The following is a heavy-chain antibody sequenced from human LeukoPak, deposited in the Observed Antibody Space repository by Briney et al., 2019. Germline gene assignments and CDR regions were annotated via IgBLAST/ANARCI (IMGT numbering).Heavy chain of an antibody. J-gene: IGHJ4*02. CDR1: GGSISSSNW. Sequence: SETLSLTCAVSGGSISSSNWWSWVRQPPGKGLEWIGEVYHSGSTNYNPSLKSRVTISVDKSKNQFSLKLSSVTAADTAVYYCAGGIAAAGPSVDYWGQGTLVTVSS. V-gene: IGHV4-4*02. D-gene: IGHD6-13*01. CDR3: AGGIAAAGPSVDY. CDR2: VYHSGST.